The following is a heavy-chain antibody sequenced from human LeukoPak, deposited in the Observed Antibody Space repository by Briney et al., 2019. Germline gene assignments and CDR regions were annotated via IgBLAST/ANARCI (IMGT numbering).Heavy chain of an antibody. J-gene: IGHJ4*02. CDR3: ARRAGAYSHPYDY. Sequence: SETLSLTCTVSGVSISSSNSYWGWIRQPPGKGLEWIGSIYYSGNTYYNASLKSQVSISIDTSKNQFSLRLTSVTAADTAVYYCARRAGAYSHPYDYWGQGTLVTVSS. V-gene: IGHV4-39*01. CDR2: IYYSGNT. CDR1: GVSISSSNSY. D-gene: IGHD4/OR15-4a*01.